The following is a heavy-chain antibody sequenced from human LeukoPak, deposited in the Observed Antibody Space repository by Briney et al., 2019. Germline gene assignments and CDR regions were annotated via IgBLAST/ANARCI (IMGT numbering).Heavy chain of an antibody. D-gene: IGHD5-24*01. V-gene: IGHV4-39*07. Sequence: PSETLSLTCTVSGGSISSGSYYWGWIRQPPGKGLEWIGSIYYSGSTYYNPSLKSRVTISVDTSKNQFSLKLSSVTAADTAVYYCARALQTLPATTHFDYWGQGTLVTVSS. CDR3: ARALQTLPATTHFDY. J-gene: IGHJ4*02. CDR1: GGSISSGSYY. CDR2: IYYSGST.